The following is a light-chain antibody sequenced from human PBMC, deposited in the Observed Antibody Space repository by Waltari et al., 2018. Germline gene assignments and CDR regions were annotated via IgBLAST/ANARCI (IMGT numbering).Light chain of an antibody. Sequence: QSALTQPASVSGSPGQSITISCTGTSSDIGGSNHASWYQHHPGRAPNLIIYAASKRPSGVSVRFSGSKSGNTASLTISGLQAEDEADYYCSSYTRVSASVVFGGGTKLTVL. CDR1: SSDIGGSNH. CDR3: SSYTRVSASVV. J-gene: IGLJ2*01. V-gene: IGLV2-14*03. CDR2: AAS.